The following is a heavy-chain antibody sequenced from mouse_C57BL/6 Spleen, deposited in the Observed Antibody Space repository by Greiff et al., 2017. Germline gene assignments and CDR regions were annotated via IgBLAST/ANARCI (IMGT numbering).Heavy chain of an antibody. Sequence: VQLQQSGTVLARPGASVKMSCKTSGYTFTSYWMHWVKQRPGQGLEWIGAIYPGNSDTSYNQKFKGKAKLTAVTSASTAYMELSSLTNEDSAVYYCTREPRLGRVGYVDVWGTGTTVTVAS. J-gene: IGHJ1*03. CDR3: TREPRLGRVGYVDV. D-gene: IGHD4-1*01. CDR2: IYPGNSDT. CDR1: GYTFTSYW. V-gene: IGHV1-5*01.